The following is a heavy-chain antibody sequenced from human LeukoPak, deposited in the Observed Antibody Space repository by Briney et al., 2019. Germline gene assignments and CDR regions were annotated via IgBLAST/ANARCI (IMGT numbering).Heavy chain of an antibody. D-gene: IGHD6-13*01. J-gene: IGHJ2*01. V-gene: IGHV4-39*01. CDR3: VAARVIFIWYFNL. CDR2: IYHSGAT. Sequence: SETLSLTCTVSGGSISSGNYYWGWIRQPPGKGLEWIGNIYHSGATYYNPSLKSRVTMSADTSKNQFSLKVTSVTAADTALYYCVAARVIFIWYFNLWGRGTLLTVSS. CDR1: GGSISSGNYY.